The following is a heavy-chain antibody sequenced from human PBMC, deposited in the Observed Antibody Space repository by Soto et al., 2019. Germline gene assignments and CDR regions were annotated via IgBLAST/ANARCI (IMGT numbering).Heavy chain of an antibody. J-gene: IGHJ3*02. V-gene: IGHV5-51*01. CDR3: AGHYWGARGAFDI. CDR1: GCSFTSYW. Sequence: XESLKISCKGCGCSFTSYWIGWVRQMPGKGLEWMGIIYPGDSDTRYSPSFQGQVTISADKSISTAYLQWSSLKASDTAMYYCAGHYWGARGAFDIWGQGTMVTVSS. CDR2: IYPGDSDT. D-gene: IGHD3-16*01.